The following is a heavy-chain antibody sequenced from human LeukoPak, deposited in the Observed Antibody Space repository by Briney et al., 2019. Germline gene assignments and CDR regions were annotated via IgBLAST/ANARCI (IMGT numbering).Heavy chain of an antibody. CDR3: AKEITGDLYYMDV. D-gene: IGHD7-27*01. V-gene: IGHV3-23*01. J-gene: IGHJ6*03. CDR2: ISGSGGST. CDR1: GFTFSSYW. Sequence: GGYLRLSCAPSGFTFSSYWMHWVRQAPGKGLEWVSAISGSGGSTYYADSEKGRFTISRDNSKNTLYLQMNSLRAEDTAVYYCAKEITGDLYYMDVWGKGTTVTVSS.